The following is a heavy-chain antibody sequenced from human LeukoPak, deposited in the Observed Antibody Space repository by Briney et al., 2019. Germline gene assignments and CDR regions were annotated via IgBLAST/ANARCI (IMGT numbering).Heavy chain of an antibody. Sequence: GGSLRLSCAASGFTFSNAWMSWVRQAPGKGLEWVGRIKSKTDGGTTDYAAPVKGRFTISRDDSKNTLYLQMNSLKTEDTAVYYCTTEFLYSSSSEAAFDIWGQGTMVTVSS. CDR2: IKSKTDGGTT. CDR1: GFTFSNAW. J-gene: IGHJ3*02. V-gene: IGHV3-15*01. CDR3: TTEFLYSSSSEAAFDI. D-gene: IGHD6-6*01.